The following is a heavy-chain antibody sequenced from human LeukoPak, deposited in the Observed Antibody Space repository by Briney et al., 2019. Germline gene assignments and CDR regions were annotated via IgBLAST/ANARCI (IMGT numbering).Heavy chain of an antibody. CDR2: TSSSGSTI. Sequence: GGSLRLSCAASGFTFSDYYMSWIRQAPGKGLEWVSYTSSSGSTIYYADTVKGRFTISRDNAKNSLFLQMNSLRAEDTAVHYCARERTGGTYYCDYWGQGTLVTVSS. J-gene: IGHJ4*02. CDR1: GFTFSDYY. V-gene: IGHV3-11*04. CDR3: ARERTGGTYYCDY.